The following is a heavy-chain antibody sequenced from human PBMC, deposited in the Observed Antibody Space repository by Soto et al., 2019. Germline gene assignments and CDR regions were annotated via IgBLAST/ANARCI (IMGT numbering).Heavy chain of an antibody. J-gene: IGHJ4*02. Sequence: QVQLVESGGGVVQPGRSLRLSCAASGFTFSKYTMHWVRQAPGKGLEWVAAISDDGSNTYYAASVKGRFTISRDNSKNTLYLQMNSLSNEDTAVHYCAREVYYDFWSGFNTHPYYFDDWGQGTLVTVSS. CDR2: ISDDGSNT. D-gene: IGHD3-3*01. V-gene: IGHV3-30-3*01. CDR3: AREVYYDFWSGFNTHPYYFDD. CDR1: GFTFSKYT.